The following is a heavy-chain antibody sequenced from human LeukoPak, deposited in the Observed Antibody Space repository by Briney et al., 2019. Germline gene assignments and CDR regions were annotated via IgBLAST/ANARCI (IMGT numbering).Heavy chain of an antibody. J-gene: IGHJ3*02. CDR1: GGSINSYY. Sequence: SETLSLTCTVTGGSINSYYWSWIRQPPGKGLEWIGYIYNSGSTNYNPSLKSRVTISVDTSKNQFSLKLSSVTAADTAVYYCAREHPYYDILTGYYPDAFDIWGQGTMVTVSS. CDR3: AREHPYYDILTGYYPDAFDI. CDR2: IYNSGST. D-gene: IGHD3-9*01. V-gene: IGHV4-59*01.